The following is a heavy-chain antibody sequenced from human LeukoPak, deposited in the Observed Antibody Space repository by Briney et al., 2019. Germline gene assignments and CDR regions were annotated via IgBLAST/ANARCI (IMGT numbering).Heavy chain of an antibody. CDR3: ARDLFAYGDLNY. V-gene: IGHV1-18*01. D-gene: IGHD4-17*01. CDR2: ISAYNGNT. J-gene: IGHJ4*02. CDR1: GYTFTSYG. Sequence: ASVKVSCKASGYTFTSYGISWVRQAPGQGLEWMGWISAYNGNTNYAQKLQGRVTMTTNTSTSTAYLELRSLRSDDTAVYYCARDLFAYGDLNYWGQGTLVTVSS.